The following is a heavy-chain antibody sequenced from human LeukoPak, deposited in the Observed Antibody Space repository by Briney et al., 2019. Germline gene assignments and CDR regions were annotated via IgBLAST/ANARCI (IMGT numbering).Heavy chain of an antibody. CDR3: ARDEFIAAGPTSDY. CDR1: GYTFTGYY. J-gene: IGHJ4*02. Sequence: ASVKVSCKASGYTFTGYYMHWVRQAPGQGLEWMGWINPNSGGTNYAQKFQGWVTMTRDTSISTAYMELSRLRSDDTAVYYCARDEFIAAGPTSDYWGQGTLVTVSS. V-gene: IGHV1-2*04. CDR2: INPNSGGT. D-gene: IGHD6-6*01.